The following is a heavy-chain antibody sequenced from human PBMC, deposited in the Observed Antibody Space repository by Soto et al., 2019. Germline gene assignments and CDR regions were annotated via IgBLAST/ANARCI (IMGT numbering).Heavy chain of an antibody. CDR3: SRDAGYQLTGAFDI. D-gene: IGHD2-2*01. CDR2: ISYIGTT. Sequence: QVQLQESGPGLVKPSETLSLTCTVSGGPISTYYWCWIRQSPGKGLEWIGFISYIGTTQYNPSFKSRVTISVETSKNQFSLSLTSVSAADTAVYYCSRDAGYQLTGAFDIWGPGTMVAVAS. CDR1: GGPISTYY. V-gene: IGHV4-59*01. J-gene: IGHJ3*02.